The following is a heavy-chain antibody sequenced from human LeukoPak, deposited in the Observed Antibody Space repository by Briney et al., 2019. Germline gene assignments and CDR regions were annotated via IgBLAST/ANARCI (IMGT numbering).Heavy chain of an antibody. Sequence: GESLKISCKGSGYSFTSYWSGWVRQMPGKGLGWLGNIYPGDSDTRYSPSFQGQVTISADKSISTAYLQWSSVKASDTAMYYCARSIATSSSFDYWGQGTLVTVSS. CDR3: ARSIATSSSFDY. D-gene: IGHD5-12*01. V-gene: IGHV5-51*01. CDR1: GYSFTSYW. J-gene: IGHJ4*02. CDR2: IYPGDSDT.